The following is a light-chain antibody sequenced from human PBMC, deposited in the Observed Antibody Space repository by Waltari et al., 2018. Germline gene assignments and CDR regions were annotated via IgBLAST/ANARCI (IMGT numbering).Light chain of an antibody. Sequence: QPVLTQPPSVSGTPGQRVSIPCSGSSSNIGRAIVNWYQNLPGTAPKLVMFANSQRPSGVPDRYSGSKAGTSASLAISGLQSEDEADYYCEARDDSLDDVVFGGGTKLTVL. V-gene: IGLV1-44*01. CDR3: EARDDSLDDVV. CDR1: SSNIGRAI. CDR2: ANS. J-gene: IGLJ2*01.